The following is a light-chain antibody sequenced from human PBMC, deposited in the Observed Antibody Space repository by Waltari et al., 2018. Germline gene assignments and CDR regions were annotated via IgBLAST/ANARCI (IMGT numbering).Light chain of an antibody. CDR3: AAWDDKLNGPV. CDR2: RKD. CDR1: SSHVGSNY. J-gene: IGLJ2*01. V-gene: IGLV1-47*01. Sequence: QSVLTQPPSASGTPGQTVTISCSGSSSHVGSNYVCWYPQVPGSAPKLLLYRKDHRPSGVPDRFSGSKSGTSASLAITGLRSEDESDYYCAAWDDKLNGPVFGGGTKMTVL.